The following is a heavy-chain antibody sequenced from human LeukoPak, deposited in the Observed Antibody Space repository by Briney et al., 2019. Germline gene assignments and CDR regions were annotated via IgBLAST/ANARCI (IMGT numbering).Heavy chain of an antibody. Sequence: SVKVSCKASGGTFSSYAISWVRQAPGQGLEWMGGIIPIFGTANYAQKFQGRVTITTDESTSTAYMELSSLRSEDTAVYYCARGFYGDYGDSYYYMDVWGKGTTVTVSS. D-gene: IGHD4-17*01. V-gene: IGHV1-69*05. J-gene: IGHJ6*03. CDR1: GGTFSSYA. CDR2: IIPIFGTA. CDR3: ARGFYGDYGDSYYYMDV.